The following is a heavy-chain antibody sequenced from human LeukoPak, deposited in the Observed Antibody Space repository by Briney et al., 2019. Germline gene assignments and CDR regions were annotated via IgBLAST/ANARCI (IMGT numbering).Heavy chain of an antibody. V-gene: IGHV3-7*01. CDR2: INQDGSGK. D-gene: IGHD1-26*01. J-gene: IGHJ4*02. Sequence: GGSLRLSCAAFGFTFNNYWMSWVRQAPGKGLEWVANINQDGSGKHYVDSVKGRFTISRDDAKNSLYLQMNSLRAEDTAVYFCAKASIAGAIGVLDYWGQGTLVTVSS. CDR1: GFTFNNYW. CDR3: AKASIAGAIGVLDY.